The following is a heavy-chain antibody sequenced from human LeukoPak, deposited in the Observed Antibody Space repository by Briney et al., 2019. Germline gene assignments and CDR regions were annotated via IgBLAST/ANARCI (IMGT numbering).Heavy chain of an antibody. CDR1: GGSITSSNW. Sequence: PSGTLSLTCVVSGGSITSSNWWNWVRQPPGKGLEWIGEVHHSGSTNYNPSLKSRVTIFVDKSKNHFSLRLSSVTAADTAVYYCARARSYSNYVDYWGQGTLVTVSS. D-gene: IGHD4-11*01. J-gene: IGHJ4*02. CDR3: ARARSYSNYVDY. CDR2: VHHSGST. V-gene: IGHV4-4*02.